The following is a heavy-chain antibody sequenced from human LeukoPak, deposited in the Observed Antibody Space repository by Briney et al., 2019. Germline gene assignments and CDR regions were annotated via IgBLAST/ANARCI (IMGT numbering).Heavy chain of an antibody. V-gene: IGHV3-30*02. J-gene: IGHJ4*02. D-gene: IGHD2-21*02. CDR3: AKDRGDFPPYLDY. CDR1: GFTFSSKA. Sequence: GGSLRLSCTASGFTFSSKAMHWVRQAPGKGLEWVAFIRFDGSNEQYADSVKGRFTISRDKSTNTLYLQMNSLRAEDTAVYYCAKDRGDFPPYLDYWGQGTLVTVSS. CDR2: IRFDGSNE.